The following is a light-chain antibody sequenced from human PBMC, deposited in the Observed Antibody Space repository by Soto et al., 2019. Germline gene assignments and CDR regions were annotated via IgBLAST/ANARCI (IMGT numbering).Light chain of an antibody. CDR3: SSYTSSSTSVV. V-gene: IGLV2-14*01. Sequence: QSALTQPASVSGSPGQSITISCTGTSRDVGGYNYVSEYQQHPGTAPKLMLYDVSNRPTGVSNRFSGSKSGNTASLTISGLQAEDEADDYCSSYTSSSTSVVFGGGTQLTVL. CDR1: SRDVGGYNY. CDR2: DVS. J-gene: IGLJ2*01.